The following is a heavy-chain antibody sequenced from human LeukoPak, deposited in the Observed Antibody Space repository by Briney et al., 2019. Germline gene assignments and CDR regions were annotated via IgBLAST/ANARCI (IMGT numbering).Heavy chain of an antibody. J-gene: IGHJ4*02. CDR2: IYTSGST. CDR3: ARGSVWRRLVGPHFDY. CDR1: GGSISSGSYY. D-gene: IGHD3-16*01. Sequence: PSETLSLTCAVSGGSISSGSYYWSWIRQPAGKGLEWIGRIYTSGSTNYNPSLKSRVTISVDTSKNQFSLKLSSVTAADTAVYYCARGSVWRRLVGPHFDYWGQGTLVTASS. V-gene: IGHV4-61*02.